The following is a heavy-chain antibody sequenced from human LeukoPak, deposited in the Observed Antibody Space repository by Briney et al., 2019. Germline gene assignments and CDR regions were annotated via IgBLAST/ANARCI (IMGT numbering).Heavy chain of an antibody. CDR2: IYSGGST. CDR3: AREWAGYYGSETYYYYYGMDV. CDR1: GFTFNNAW. Sequence: PGGSLRLSCAASGFTFNNAWMNWVRQAPGKGLEWVSVIYSGGSTYYADSVKGRFTISRDNSKNTLYLQMNSLRAEDTAVYYCAREWAGYYGSETYYYYYGMDVWGQGTTVTVSS. D-gene: IGHD3-10*01. V-gene: IGHV3-53*01. J-gene: IGHJ6*02.